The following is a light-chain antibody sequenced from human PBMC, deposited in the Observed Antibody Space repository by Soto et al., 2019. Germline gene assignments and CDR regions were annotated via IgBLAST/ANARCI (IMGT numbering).Light chain of an antibody. CDR2: AAS. Sequence: DIQMTQSPSSLSASVGDRVTITCRASQSISSYLNWHQQKPGKAPKVLIYAASSLQSGVPSRFSGSGSETDFTLTITSLQPEDFATYYCQQSYSAPYTFGQGTKLEIK. J-gene: IGKJ2*01. V-gene: IGKV1-39*01. CDR3: QQSYSAPYT. CDR1: QSISSY.